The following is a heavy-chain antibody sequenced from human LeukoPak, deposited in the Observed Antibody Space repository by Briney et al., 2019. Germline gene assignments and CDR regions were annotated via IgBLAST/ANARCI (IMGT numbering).Heavy chain of an antibody. CDR1: GYTFTSYA. CDR2: INPSGGST. D-gene: IGHD1-14*01. CDR3: ARDSFGSAEYFQH. J-gene: IGHJ1*01. Sequence: GASVKVSCKASGYTFTSYAMNWVRQAPGQGLEWMGIINPSGGSTSYAQKFQGRVTMTRDTSTSTVYMELSSLRSEDTAVYYCARDSFGSAEYFQHWGQGTLVTVSS. V-gene: IGHV1-46*01.